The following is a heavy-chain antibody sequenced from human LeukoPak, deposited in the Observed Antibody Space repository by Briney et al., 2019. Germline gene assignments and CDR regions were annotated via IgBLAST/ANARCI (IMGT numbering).Heavy chain of an antibody. D-gene: IGHD4-17*01. V-gene: IGHV3-23*01. CDR3: AKVLYGDVWYFDY. Sequence: GGSLRLSCAASGFTFSSYAMSWVRQAPGKGLEWVSAISGSGGSTYYADSVKGRFTISRNNSKNTLYLQMNSLRAEDTAVYYCAKVLYGDVWYFDYWGQGTLVTVSS. J-gene: IGHJ4*02. CDR2: ISGSGGST. CDR1: GFTFSSYA.